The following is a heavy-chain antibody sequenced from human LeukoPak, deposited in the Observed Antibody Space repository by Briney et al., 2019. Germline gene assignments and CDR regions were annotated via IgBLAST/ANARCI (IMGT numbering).Heavy chain of an antibody. J-gene: IGHJ4*02. V-gene: IGHV3-9*01. D-gene: IGHD6-19*01. Sequence: PGGSLRLSCEASGFTFVIYAISWVRQAPGKGLEWVSGISWNSGSIGYADSVKGRFTISRDNAKNSLYLQMNSLRAEDTALYYCAKDGKYRGWFYFDCWGQGTLVTVSS. CDR3: AKDGKYRGWFYFDC. CDR2: ISWNSGSI. CDR1: GFTFVIYA.